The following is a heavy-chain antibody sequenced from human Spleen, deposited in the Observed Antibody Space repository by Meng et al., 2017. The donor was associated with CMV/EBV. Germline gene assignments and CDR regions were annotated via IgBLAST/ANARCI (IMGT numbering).Heavy chain of an antibody. Sequence: QVQWGGSRGEVREPGASVKVSCKASGYTFTSYGISWVRQAPGQGLEWMGWISAYNGNTNYAQKLQGRVTMTTDTSTSTAYMELRSLRSDDTAVYYCARGPFNYYGSGYYFDYWGQGTLVTVSS. CDR3: ARGPFNYYGSGYYFDY. J-gene: IGHJ4*02. CDR2: ISAYNGNT. CDR1: GYTFTSYG. D-gene: IGHD3-10*01. V-gene: IGHV1-18*01.